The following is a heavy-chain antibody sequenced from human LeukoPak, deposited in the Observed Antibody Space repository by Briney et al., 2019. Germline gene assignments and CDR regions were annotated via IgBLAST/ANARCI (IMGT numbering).Heavy chain of an antibody. V-gene: IGHV3-48*02. D-gene: IGHD1-26*01. J-gene: IGHJ4*02. CDR2: ISTSSNTI. Sequence: PGGSLRLSCAASGFTFSYYSMNWVRQAPGKGLEWVSYISTSSNTIHYADSVKGRFTISRDNAKNSLYLQMNSLRDEDTAVYFCARGGPSVESGKNFDYWGPGTLVTVSS. CDR1: GFTFSYYS. CDR3: ARGGPSVESGKNFDY.